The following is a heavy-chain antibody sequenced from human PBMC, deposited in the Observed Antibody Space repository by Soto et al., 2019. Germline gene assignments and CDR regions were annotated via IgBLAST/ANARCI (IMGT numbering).Heavy chain of an antibody. J-gene: IGHJ4*02. D-gene: IGHD3-10*01. Sequence: QLQLQESGPGLVKPSETLSLTCTVSGGSISSSSYYWGWIRQPPGKGLEWIGSIYYSGSTYYNPSLKSRVTISVDTSKNQFYLQLSSVTAADTAVYYCARPPWPYYGSGYFDYWGQGTLVTVSS. CDR1: GGSISSSSYY. CDR2: IYYSGST. CDR3: ARPPWPYYGSGYFDY. V-gene: IGHV4-39*01.